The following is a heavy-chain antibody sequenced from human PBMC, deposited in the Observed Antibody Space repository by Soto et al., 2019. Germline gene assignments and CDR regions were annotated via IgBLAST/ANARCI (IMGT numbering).Heavy chain of an antibody. CDR3: AKDRVAAADLAVNWFDP. CDR1: GFTFSSYG. Sequence: QVQLVESGGGVVQPGRSLRLSCAASGFTFSSYGMHWVRQAPGKGLEWVAVISYDGSNKYYADSVKDRFTISRDNSKNTLYLQMNSLRAEDTAVYYCAKDRVAAADLAVNWFDPWGQGTLVTVSS. D-gene: IGHD6-13*01. V-gene: IGHV3-30*18. CDR2: ISYDGSNK. J-gene: IGHJ5*02.